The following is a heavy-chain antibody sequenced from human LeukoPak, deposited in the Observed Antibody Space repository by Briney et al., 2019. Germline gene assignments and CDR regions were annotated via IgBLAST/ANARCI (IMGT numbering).Heavy chain of an antibody. Sequence: SETLSLTCTVSGGSISSGDYYWSWIRQPPGKGLEWIGYIYYSGSTNYNPSLKSRVTISVDTSKNQFSLKLSSVTAADTAVYYCARAKRVRGWFDPWGQGTLVTVSS. CDR3: ARAKRVRGWFDP. CDR1: GGSISSGDYY. CDR2: IYYSGST. V-gene: IGHV4-61*08. J-gene: IGHJ5*02. D-gene: IGHD1-1*01.